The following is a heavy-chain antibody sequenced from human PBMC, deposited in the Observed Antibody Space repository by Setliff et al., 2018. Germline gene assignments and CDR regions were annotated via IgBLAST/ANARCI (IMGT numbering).Heavy chain of an antibody. Sequence: SETLSLTCAARGGSFSDYYWTWIRQPPGKGLEWIGEINHSGSTKYSPSLESRVTMSVDPSKNQFSLKVTSVTAADTAVYYCARGRNVAARLLDSWGRGTLVTVSS. D-gene: IGHD6-6*01. CDR2: INHSGST. CDR3: ARGRNVAARLLDS. V-gene: IGHV4-34*01. J-gene: IGHJ4*02. CDR1: GGSFSDYY.